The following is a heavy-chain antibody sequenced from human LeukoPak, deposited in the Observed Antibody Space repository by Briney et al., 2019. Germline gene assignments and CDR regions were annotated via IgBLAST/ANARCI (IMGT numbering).Heavy chain of an antibody. CDR2: IYHSGST. CDR1: GGSISSSNW. CDR3: ARPAVAGPQTWFDP. V-gene: IGHV4-4*02. Sequence: PSETLSLTCAVSGGSISSSNWWSWVRQPPGKGLEWIGEIYHSGSTNYNPSLKSRVTISVDTSKNQFSLKLSSVTAADTAVYYCARPAVAGPQTWFDPWGQGTLVTVSS. J-gene: IGHJ5*02. D-gene: IGHD6-19*01.